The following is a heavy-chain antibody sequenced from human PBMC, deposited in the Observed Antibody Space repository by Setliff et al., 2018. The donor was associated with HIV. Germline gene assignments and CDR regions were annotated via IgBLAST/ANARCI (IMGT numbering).Heavy chain of an antibody. CDR2: LHNSGTT. CDR3: ARSNLEPTSRLFDP. Sequence: SQTLSLTCAVSAYSISSGYYWSWIRQPPGKGLEWIGYLHNSGTTHYNPAFESRLIISLDMSNNRFSLNLASVTAADTAVYYCARSNLEPTSRLFDPWGPGTLVTVSS. CDR1: AYSISSGYY. V-gene: IGHV4-38-2*01. J-gene: IGHJ5*02. D-gene: IGHD1-1*01.